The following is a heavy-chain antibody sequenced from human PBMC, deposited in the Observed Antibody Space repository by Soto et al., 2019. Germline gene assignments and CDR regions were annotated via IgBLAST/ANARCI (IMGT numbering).Heavy chain of an antibody. V-gene: IGHV3-30*03. D-gene: IGHD7-27*01. CDR2: ISYDGSNK. CDR3: AWGHWFDP. CDR1: GFTFSSYG. Sequence: GGSLRLSCAASGFTFSSYGMHWVRQAPGKGLEWVAVISYDGSNKYYADSVKGRFTISRDNSKNTLYLQMNSLRAEDMAVYYCAWGHWFDPWGQGTLVTVSS. J-gene: IGHJ5*02.